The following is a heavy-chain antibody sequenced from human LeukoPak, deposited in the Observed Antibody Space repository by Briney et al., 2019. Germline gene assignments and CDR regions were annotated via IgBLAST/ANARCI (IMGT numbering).Heavy chain of an antibody. V-gene: IGHV3-23*01. J-gene: IGHJ4*02. CDR3: ARGGYSSGWYPYYFDY. CDR2: ISGSGGST. CDR1: GFTFSSYG. D-gene: IGHD6-19*01. Sequence: GGSLRLSCAASGFTFSSYGMSWVRQAPGKGLEWVSAISGSGGSTYYADSVKGRFTISRDNAKNTLYLQMNSLRAEDTAVYYCARGGYSSGWYPYYFDYWGQGTLVTVSS.